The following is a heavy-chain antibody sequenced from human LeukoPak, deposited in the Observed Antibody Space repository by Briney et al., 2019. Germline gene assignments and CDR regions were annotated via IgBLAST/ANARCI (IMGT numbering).Heavy chain of an antibody. CDR2: ISAYNGNT. J-gene: IGHJ4*02. D-gene: IGHD3-22*01. CDR3: ARLIVVDYYFDY. Sequence: ASVKVSCKASGYTFTSYGISWARQAPGQGLEWMGWISAYNGNTNYAQKLQGRVTMTTDTSTSTAYMELRSLRSDDTAVYYCARLIVVDYYFDYWGQGTLVTVSS. CDR1: GYTFTSYG. V-gene: IGHV1-18*01.